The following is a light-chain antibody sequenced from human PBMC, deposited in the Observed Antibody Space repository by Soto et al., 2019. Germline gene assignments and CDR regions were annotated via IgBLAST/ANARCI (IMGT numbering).Light chain of an antibody. CDR2: RNS. CDR1: SSNIGSNY. CDR3: AAWDDSLSGVV. Sequence: QAVVTQPPSASGTPGQRVTISCSGSSSNIGSNYVYWYQQLPGTVPQLLIYRNSERPSGVPAQFSGSKSGTSASLAISGLRSEDDADYYCAAWDDSLSGVVFGGGTKLTVL. J-gene: IGLJ2*01. V-gene: IGLV1-47*01.